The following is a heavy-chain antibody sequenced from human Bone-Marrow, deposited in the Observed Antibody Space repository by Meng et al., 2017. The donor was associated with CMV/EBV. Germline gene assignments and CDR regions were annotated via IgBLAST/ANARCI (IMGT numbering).Heavy chain of an antibody. CDR1: GYTFTSYG. CDR2: IIPIFGTA. CDR3: ARGRYSPNWFDP. J-gene: IGHJ5*02. D-gene: IGHD3-16*02. Sequence: QVQLVQCGAGVKKPGASVKVSCKASGYTFTSYGISWVRQAPGLGLEWMGGIIPIFGTANYAQKFQGRVTITADESTSTAYMELSSLRSEDTAVYYCARGRYSPNWFDPWGQGTLVTVSS. V-gene: IGHV1-69*13.